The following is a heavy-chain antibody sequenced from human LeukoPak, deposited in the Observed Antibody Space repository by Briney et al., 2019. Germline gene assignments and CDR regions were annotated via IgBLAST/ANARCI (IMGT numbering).Heavy chain of an antibody. CDR1: GGSISSYY. J-gene: IGHJ4*02. V-gene: IGHV4-4*07. CDR3: ARLNYYDSSGYYFKEYYFDY. Sequence: PSETLSLTCTVSGGSISSYYWSWIRQPAGKGLEWIGRIYTSGSTNYNPSLNSRVTMSVGTSKNQFSLKLSSVTAADTAVYYCARLNYYDSSGYYFKEYYFDYWGQGTLVTVSS. D-gene: IGHD3-22*01. CDR2: IYTSGST.